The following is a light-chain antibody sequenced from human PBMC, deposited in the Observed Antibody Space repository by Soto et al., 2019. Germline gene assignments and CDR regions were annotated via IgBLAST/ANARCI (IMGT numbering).Light chain of an antibody. CDR3: QQVKGFPLT. V-gene: IGKV1-12*01. CDR1: QDITTW. Sequence: DIQMAQSPSSVSAFVGDRVAVTCRASQDITTWLAWYQKKPGEAPRLLIYAASSLYSGVPTRFRGSGTGTEFTLTISNLQPEDSAIYYCQQVKGFPLTFGGGTKVEIK. CDR2: AAS. J-gene: IGKJ4*01.